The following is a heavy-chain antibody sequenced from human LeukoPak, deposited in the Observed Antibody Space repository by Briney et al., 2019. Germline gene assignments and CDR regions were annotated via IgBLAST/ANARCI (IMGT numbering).Heavy chain of an antibody. CDR2: ISGTGVNI. J-gene: IGHJ6*03. CDR3: ARDLPGSTIFGVVITGYYYYMDV. Sequence: GGSLRLSCTASGFRFTSYGMNWVRQAPGKGLEWVSYISGTGVNIDYANSVKGRFTISRDNAKNSLYLQMNSLGAEDTAIYYCARDLPGSTIFGVVITGYYYYMDVWGKGTTVTVSS. CDR1: GFRFTSYG. V-gene: IGHV3-48*01. D-gene: IGHD3-3*01.